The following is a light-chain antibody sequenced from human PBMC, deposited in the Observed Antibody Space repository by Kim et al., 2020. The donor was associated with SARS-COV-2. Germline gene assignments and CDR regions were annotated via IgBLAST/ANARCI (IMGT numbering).Light chain of an antibody. CDR2: DNN. CDR3: GTWDNSLSV. J-gene: IGLJ2*01. CDR1: SSNIGNNY. Sequence: APGQKVTISFSGSSSNIGNNYVSWYQQVPGTAPKLLIYDNNKRPPGIPDRFSDSKSGTSATLGITGLQSGDEADYYCGTWDNSLSVFGGGTQLTVL. V-gene: IGLV1-51*01.